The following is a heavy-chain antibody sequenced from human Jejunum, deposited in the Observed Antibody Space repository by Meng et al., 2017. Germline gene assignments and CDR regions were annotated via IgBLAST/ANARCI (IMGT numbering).Heavy chain of an antibody. V-gene: IGHV4-34*01. CDR2: INDSGST. CDR3: ARGNEYSNYGADF. D-gene: IGHD4-11*01. J-gene: IGHJ4*02. CDR1: GGSISDYY. Sequence: QVKLQQWGAGLLNPSETRSLPCAVYGGSISDYYWTWIRQPPGKGLEWIGEINDSGSTNYNPSLKSRVTISVDTSKSQFYLRVSSVTAADTAVYYCARGNEYSNYGADFWGQGTLVTVSS.